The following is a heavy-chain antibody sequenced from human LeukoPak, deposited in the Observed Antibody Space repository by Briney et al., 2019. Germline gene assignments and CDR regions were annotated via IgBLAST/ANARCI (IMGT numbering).Heavy chain of an antibody. D-gene: IGHD1-1*01. CDR3: ARGASTGKSYGNFDY. CDR2: IYYSGNT. V-gene: IGHV4-59*01. J-gene: IGHJ4*02. CDR1: GGSISSYY. Sequence: SETLSLTCTVSGGSISSYYWSWIRQPPGKGLEWIGNIYYSGNTNYNPSLKSRVTISVDTSKNQFSLNLSSVTAADTAVYYCARGASTGKSYGNFDYWGQGTLVTVSS.